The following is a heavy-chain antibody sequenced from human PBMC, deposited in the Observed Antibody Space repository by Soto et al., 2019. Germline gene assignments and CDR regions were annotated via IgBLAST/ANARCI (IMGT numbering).Heavy chain of an antibody. Sequence: RRLSCAASGFTFSSYSMNWVRQAPGKGLEWVSSISSSSSYIYYADSVKGRFTISRDNAKNSLYLQMNSLRAEDTAVYYCARDPEARPFGFYYFDYWGQGTLVTGSS. CDR3: ARDPEARPFGFYYFDY. CDR2: ISSSSSYI. CDR1: GFTFSSYS. V-gene: IGHV3-21*01. J-gene: IGHJ4*02. D-gene: IGHD6-6*01.